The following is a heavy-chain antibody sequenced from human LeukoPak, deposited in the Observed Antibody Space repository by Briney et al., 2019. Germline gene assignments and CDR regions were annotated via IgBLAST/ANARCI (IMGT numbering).Heavy chain of an antibody. CDR1: GYTFTSYG. CDR2: IIPILGIA. V-gene: IGHV1-69*04. J-gene: IGHJ4*02. Sequence: ASVKVSCKASGYTFTSYGISWVRQAPGQGLEWMGRIIPILGIANYAQKFQGRVTITADKSTSTAYMELSSLRSKDTAVYYCASPNYGDDPSFDYWGQGTLVTVSS. CDR3: ASPNYGDDPSFDY. D-gene: IGHD4-17*01.